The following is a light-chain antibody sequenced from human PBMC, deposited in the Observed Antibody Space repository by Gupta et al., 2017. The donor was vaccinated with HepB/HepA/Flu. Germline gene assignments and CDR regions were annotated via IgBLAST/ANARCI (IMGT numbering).Light chain of an antibody. Sequence: QAGLPQPPSVSKALRQIATLTCTGNSNNVGNQGAAWLQQHQGHPPKLLSYRNNKRPSGISERFSASRSGNTASLTITGLQPEDEADYYCSAWDSSLSAWVFGGGTKVTVL. CDR2: RNN. J-gene: IGLJ3*02. V-gene: IGLV10-54*04. CDR3: SAWDSSLSAWV. CDR1: SNNVGNQG.